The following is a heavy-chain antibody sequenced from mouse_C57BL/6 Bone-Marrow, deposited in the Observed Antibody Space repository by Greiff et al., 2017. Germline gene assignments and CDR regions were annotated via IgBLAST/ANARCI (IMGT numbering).Heavy chain of an antibody. J-gene: IGHJ4*01. V-gene: IGHV14-4*01. D-gene: IGHD2-1*01. CDR3: TTIYCGNYGAMDY. Sequence: VQLQQSGAELVRPGASVKLSCTASGFNIKDDYMHWVKQRPEQGLEWIGWIDPENGDTEYASKFQGKATITADTSSNTAYLQLSSLTSEDTAVYYCTTIYCGNYGAMDYWGQGTSVTVSS. CDR2: IDPENGDT. CDR1: GFNIKDDY.